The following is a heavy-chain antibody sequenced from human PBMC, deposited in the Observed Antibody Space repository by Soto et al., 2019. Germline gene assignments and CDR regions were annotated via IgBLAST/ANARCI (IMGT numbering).Heavy chain of an antibody. V-gene: IGHV1-18*01. CDR2: ISAYKGNT. Sequence: QVQLVQSGAEVKKPGASVKVSCKASGYTFTSYGISWVRQAPGQGLEWTGWISAYKGNTNYAQKLQGRVTMTTDTSTSTAYMELRSLRSDDTAVYYCARVVTQQPSRGYYYYGMDVWGQGTTVTVSS. CDR3: ARVVTQQPSRGYYYYGMDV. D-gene: IGHD6-13*01. J-gene: IGHJ6*02. CDR1: GYTFTSYG.